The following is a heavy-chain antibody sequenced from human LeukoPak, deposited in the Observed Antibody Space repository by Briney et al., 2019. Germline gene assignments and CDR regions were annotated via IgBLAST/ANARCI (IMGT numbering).Heavy chain of an antibody. D-gene: IGHD2-8*01. V-gene: IGHV3-21*01. CDR3: AKLPRGGYCTNGVCPYGMDA. CDR1: GFNFRSYI. Sequence: GGPLILSCAASGFNFRSYIMNWVPQAPRKGLEWVSCISSCNSYIYYADSVKGRFTISRDNAKNSLYLQMNSLRAEDTAVYYCAKLPRGGYCTNGVCPYGMDAWGQGTTVTVSS. CDR2: ISSCNSYI. J-gene: IGHJ6*02.